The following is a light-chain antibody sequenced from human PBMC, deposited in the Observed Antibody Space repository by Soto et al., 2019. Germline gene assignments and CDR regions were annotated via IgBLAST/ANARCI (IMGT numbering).Light chain of an antibody. CDR1: SSNIGSNT. J-gene: IGLJ3*02. CDR3: AAWDDSLNGWV. V-gene: IGLV1-44*01. Sequence: QLVLTQPPSTSGTPGQRVTISCSGSSSNIGSNTVNWFQQLPGTAPQLLIYSNNQRPSGVPDRFSGSKSGTSASLAISGLQSEDEADYYCAAWDDSLNGWVFGGGTQLTVL. CDR2: SNN.